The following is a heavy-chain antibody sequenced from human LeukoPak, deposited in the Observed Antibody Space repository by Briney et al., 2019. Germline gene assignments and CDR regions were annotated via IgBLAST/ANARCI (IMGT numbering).Heavy chain of an antibody. CDR1: GGSFSGYY. V-gene: IGHV4-34*01. D-gene: IGHD5-12*01. J-gene: IGHJ4*02. Sequence: SQTLSLTRAVYGGSFSGYYWSWIRQPPGKGLEWIGEINHSGSTNYNPSLKSRVTISVDTSKNQFSLKLSSVTAADTAVYYCAAVSGYSGYDPYYFDYWGQGTLVTVSS. CDR2: INHSGST. CDR3: AAVSGYSGYDPYYFDY.